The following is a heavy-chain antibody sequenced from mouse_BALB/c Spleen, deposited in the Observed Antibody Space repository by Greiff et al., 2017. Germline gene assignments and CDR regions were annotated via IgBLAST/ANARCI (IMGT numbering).Heavy chain of an antibody. D-gene: IGHD1-1*01. CDR3: ARDYGSSSFYWYFDV. CDR2: INPGSGGT. Sequence: VQLQQSGAELVRPGTSVKVSCKASGYAFTNYLIEWVKQRPGQGLEWIGVINPGSGGTNYNEKFKGKATLTADKSSSTAYMQLSSLTSDDSAVYFCARDYGSSSFYWYFDVWGAGTTVTVSS. V-gene: IGHV1-54*01. CDR1: GYAFTNYL. J-gene: IGHJ1*01.